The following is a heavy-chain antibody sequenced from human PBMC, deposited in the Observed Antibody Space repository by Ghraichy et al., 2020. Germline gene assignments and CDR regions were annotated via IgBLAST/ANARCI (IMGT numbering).Heavy chain of an antibody. J-gene: IGHJ6*03. CDR1: GYSISTGHW. CDR3: ARNGDYCMDV. D-gene: IGHD2-8*01. Sequence: SETLSLTCAVSGYSISTGHWWSWVRQPPGKGLEWIGEILHSGNTNYNPSLKSRVTISVDKSKNQFSLKLSSVTAADTAVYYCARNGDYCMDVWGKGTTVTVPS. CDR2: ILHSGNT. V-gene: IGHV4-4*02.